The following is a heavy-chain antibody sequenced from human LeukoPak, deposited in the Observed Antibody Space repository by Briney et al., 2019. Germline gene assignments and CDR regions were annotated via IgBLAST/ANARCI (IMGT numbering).Heavy chain of an antibody. CDR2: IYSGGRT. J-gene: IGHJ6*02. V-gene: IGHV3-53*01. CDR1: GFTVSSNY. Sequence: GGSLRLSCAASGFTVSSNYMSWVRQAPGKGLEWVSVIYSGGRTYYADSVKGRFTISRDNSKNTLYLQMNSLRAEDTAVYYCARDRIYSNYDYYGMDVWGQGTTVTVSS. D-gene: IGHD4-11*01. CDR3: ARDRIYSNYDYYGMDV.